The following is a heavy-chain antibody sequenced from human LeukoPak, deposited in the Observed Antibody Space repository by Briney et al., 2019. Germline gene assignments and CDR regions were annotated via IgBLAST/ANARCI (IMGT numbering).Heavy chain of an antibody. J-gene: IGHJ6*02. Sequence: PGGSLRLSCAASGFTFSNYDMHWVRQAPGKGLEWVAVISYDGSNKYYADSVKGRFTISRDNSKNTLYLQMNSLRAEDTAVYYCAKPLGILDTLYYYSMDVWGQGTTVTVSS. D-gene: IGHD2-15*01. CDR2: ISYDGSNK. V-gene: IGHV3-30*18. CDR3: AKPLGILDTLYYYSMDV. CDR1: GFTFSNYD.